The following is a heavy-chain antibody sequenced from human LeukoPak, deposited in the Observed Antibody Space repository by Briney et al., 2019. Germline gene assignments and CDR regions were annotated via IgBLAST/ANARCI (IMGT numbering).Heavy chain of an antibody. V-gene: IGHV4-59*01. CDR2: IYYSGST. J-gene: IGHJ6*02. CDR3: ARDRYYYYGMDV. Sequence: ASETLSLTCTVSGGSISSYYWSWIRQPPGKGLEWIGYIYYSGSTNYNPSLKSRVTISVDTSKNQFSLKLSSVTAADTAVYYCARDRYYYYGMDVWGQGTTVTVSS. CDR1: GGSISSYY.